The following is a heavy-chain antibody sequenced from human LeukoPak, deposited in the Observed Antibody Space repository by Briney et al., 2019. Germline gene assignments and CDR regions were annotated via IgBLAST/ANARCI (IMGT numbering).Heavy chain of an antibody. CDR2: IYYSGST. CDR3: ARATTVRRGPVSFDY. Sequence: SETLSLTCTVSGGSISSYYWSWIRQPPGKGLEWIGYIYYSGSTYYNPSLKSRVTMSVDTSKNQFSLKLSSVTAADTAVYYCARATTVRRGPVSFDYWGQGTLVTVSS. CDR1: GGSISSYY. V-gene: IGHV4-59*12. J-gene: IGHJ4*02. D-gene: IGHD1-1*01.